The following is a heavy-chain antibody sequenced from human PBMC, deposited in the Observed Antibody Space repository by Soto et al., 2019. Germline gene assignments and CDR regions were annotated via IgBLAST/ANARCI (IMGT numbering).Heavy chain of an antibody. J-gene: IGHJ4*02. Sequence: QAQVVQSGAEVRKPGSSVKLSCKASEGTFNSYAIAWVRQAPGQGLEWLGGIIPYYNTLNYAQKFQDRVTATAEDSTNTVYMELSSLRSDDTAVYLSASVASRGYPYVFDSWAQGTLVTVSS. V-gene: IGHV1-69*01. CDR2: IIPYYNTL. CDR1: EGTFNSYA. D-gene: IGHD5-18*01. CDR3: ASVASRGYPYVFDS.